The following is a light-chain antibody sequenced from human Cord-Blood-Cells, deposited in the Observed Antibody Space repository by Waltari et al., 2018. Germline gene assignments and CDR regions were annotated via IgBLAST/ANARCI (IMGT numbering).Light chain of an antibody. Sequence: QSALTQPPSASGSPGQSVPISCTATSSDVGGYNYVSWYQQHPGKAPQLMIYEVSKRPSGVPDRFSGSKSGNTASLTVSGLQAEDEADYYCSSYAGSNNLVFGGGTKLTVL. V-gene: IGLV2-8*01. CDR2: EVS. CDR1: SSDVGGYNY. J-gene: IGLJ3*02. CDR3: SSYAGSNNLV.